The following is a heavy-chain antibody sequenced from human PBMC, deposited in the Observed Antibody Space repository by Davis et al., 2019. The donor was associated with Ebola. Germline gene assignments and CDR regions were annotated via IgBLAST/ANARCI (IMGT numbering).Heavy chain of an antibody. CDR2: ISAYNGNT. CDR3: ARVVEYSSSVQYYYYYGMDV. D-gene: IGHD6-6*01. J-gene: IGHJ6*02. CDR1: GYTFTSYG. Sequence: AASVKVSCKASGYTFTSYGISWVRQAPGQGLEWMGWISAYNGNTNYAQKLQGRVTMTTDTSTSTAYMELRSLRSEDTAVYYCARVVEYSSSVQYYYYYGMDVWGQGTTVTVSS. V-gene: IGHV1-18*01.